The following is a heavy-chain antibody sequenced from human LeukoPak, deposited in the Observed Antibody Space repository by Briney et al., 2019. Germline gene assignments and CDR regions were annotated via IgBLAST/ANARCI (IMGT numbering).Heavy chain of an antibody. CDR2: ISYDGGNK. V-gene: IGHV3-30*18. D-gene: IGHD3-22*01. Sequence: PGRSLRLSCAASGFTFSSYGMHWVRQAPGKGLEWVAVISYDGGNKYYADSVKGRFTISRDNSKNTLYLQVNSPRAEDTAVYYCANENYYDSSGFPDHWGQGTLVTVSS. CDR1: GFTFSSYG. J-gene: IGHJ4*02. CDR3: ANENYYDSSGFPDH.